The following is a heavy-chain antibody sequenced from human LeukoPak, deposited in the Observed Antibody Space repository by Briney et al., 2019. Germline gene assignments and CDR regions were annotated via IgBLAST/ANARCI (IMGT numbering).Heavy chain of an antibody. CDR1: GFTFSSYA. CDR3: AKVRWNERDYFDY. D-gene: IGHD1-1*01. V-gene: IGHV3-23*01. CDR2: ISGSGGST. Sequence: GGSLRLSCAASGFTFSSYAMSWVRQAPGKELEWVSAISGSGGSTYYADSVKSRFTISRDNSKNTLYLQMNSLRAEDTAVYYCAKVRWNERDYFDYWGQGTLVTVSS. J-gene: IGHJ4*02.